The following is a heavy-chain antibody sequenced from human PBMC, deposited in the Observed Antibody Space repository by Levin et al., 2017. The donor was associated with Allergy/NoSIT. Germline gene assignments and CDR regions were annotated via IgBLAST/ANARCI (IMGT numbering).Heavy chain of an antibody. CDR3: TTDRPYGSGSWVGAFDI. CDR1: GFTFSGSA. D-gene: IGHD3-10*01. V-gene: IGHV3-73*01. CDR2: IRSKANSYAT. J-gene: IGHJ3*02. Sequence: GESLKISCAASGFTFSGSAMHWVRQASGKGLEWVGRIRSKANSYATAYAASVKGRFTISRDDSKNTLYLQMNSLKTEDTAVYYCTTDRPYGSGSWVGAFDIWGQGTMVTVSS.